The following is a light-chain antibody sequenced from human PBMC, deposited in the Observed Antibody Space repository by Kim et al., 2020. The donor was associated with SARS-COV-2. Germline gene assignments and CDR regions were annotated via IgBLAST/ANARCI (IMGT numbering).Light chain of an antibody. V-gene: IGKV4-1*01. CDR2: WAS. Sequence: DIVMTQSPDSLAVSLGERATINCKSSQSVLSSSNNRNYLTWYQQKPGQTPKLLIYWASTRESGVPDRFSGSGSGTDFTLTISRLQAEDVAVYYCQNYYTTPHTFGQGTKVDIK. CDR1: QSVLSSSNNRNY. CDR3: QNYYTTPHT. J-gene: IGKJ1*01.